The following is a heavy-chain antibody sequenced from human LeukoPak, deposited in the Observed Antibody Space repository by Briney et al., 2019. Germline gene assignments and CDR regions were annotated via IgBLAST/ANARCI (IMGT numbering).Heavy chain of an antibody. J-gene: IGHJ4*02. CDR1: GYTFTSYG. CDR3: GSWSHPDWSFDY. V-gene: IGHV1-18*01. CDR2: ISAYNGNT. D-gene: IGHD3-9*01. Sequence: ASVKVSCKASGYTFTSYGISWVRQAPGQGLEWMGWISAYNGNTNYAQKLQGRVTMTTDTSTSTAYMELRSLRSDDTAVYYCGSWSHPDWSFDYRGQGTLVTVSS.